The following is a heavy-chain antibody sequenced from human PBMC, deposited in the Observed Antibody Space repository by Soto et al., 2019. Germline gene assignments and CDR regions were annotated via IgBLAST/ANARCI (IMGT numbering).Heavy chain of an antibody. CDR1: GFIFNNYG. Sequence: VQLLESGGGLVQPGESLRLSCAVSGFIFNNYGMSWVRQAPGKGLEWVSIISGTGDVTYYADSVKGRFTISRDNSKNTLYLQMNSLRAEDTAIYSCSKWGSAKNLDNWGQGTLVTVSS. CDR2: ISGTGDVT. V-gene: IGHV3-23*01. CDR3: SKWGSAKNLDN. D-gene: IGHD3-16*01. J-gene: IGHJ4*02.